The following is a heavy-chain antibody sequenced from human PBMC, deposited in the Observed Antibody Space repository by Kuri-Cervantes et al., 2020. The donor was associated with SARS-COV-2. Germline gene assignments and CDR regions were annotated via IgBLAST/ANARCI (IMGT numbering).Heavy chain of an antibody. CDR1: GYSFTSYW. V-gene: IGHV5-51*01. CDR2: IYPGDSDT. D-gene: IGHD2-2*01. Sequence: KVSCKGSGYSFTSYWISWVRQMPGKGLEWMGIIYPGDSDTRYSPSFQGQVTISADKSISTAYLQWSSLKASDTAMYYCATGLVVPAAMRDYWGQGTLVTVSS. CDR3: ATGLVVPAAMRDY. J-gene: IGHJ4*02.